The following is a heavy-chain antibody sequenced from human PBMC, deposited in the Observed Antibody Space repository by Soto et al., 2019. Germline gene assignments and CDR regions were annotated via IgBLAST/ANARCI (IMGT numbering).Heavy chain of an antibody. CDR1: GFTFSSYS. CDR2: ISSSSSYI. Sequence: EVQLVESGGGLVKPGGSLRLSCAASGFTFSSYSMNWVRQAPGKGLEWVSSISSSSSYIYYADSVKGRFTISRDNAKNALYLQMNSLRAEDTAVYYCARERVRYCSSTSCYPSVYYYYYGMDVWGQGTTVTVSS. CDR3: ARERVRYCSSTSCYPSVYYYYYGMDV. V-gene: IGHV3-21*01. J-gene: IGHJ6*02. D-gene: IGHD2-2*01.